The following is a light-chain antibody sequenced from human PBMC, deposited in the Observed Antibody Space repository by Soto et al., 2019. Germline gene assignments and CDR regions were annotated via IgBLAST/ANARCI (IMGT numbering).Light chain of an antibody. CDR2: GAS. CDR1: QSVSSN. J-gene: IGKJ1*01. Sequence: EIVMTQSPATLSVSPGERATLSCRASQSVSSNLAWYQQKPGQAPRLLIYGASTRATGIPARFSGSGSGTEFTLTISSLQSEDFAVYYCQQYNNWPTWTFGQGTKVGYQT. CDR3: QQYNNWPTWT. V-gene: IGKV3-15*01.